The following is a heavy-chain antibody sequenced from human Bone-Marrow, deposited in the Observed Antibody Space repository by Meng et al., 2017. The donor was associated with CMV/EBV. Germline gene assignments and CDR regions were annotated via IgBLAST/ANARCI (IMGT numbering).Heavy chain of an antibody. Sequence: GGSLRLSCAASAFAFSSYDMHWVRQATGKGLEWVSAIGTAGNTIYPGAVKGRFTMPRENAKNSLYLQMNSLGVGDPTVYYGARGGDKFWSGYYYYGMDVWGQGTTVTVSS. CDR2: IGTAGNT. V-gene: IGHV3-13*01. J-gene: IGHJ6*02. D-gene: IGHD3-3*01. CDR1: AFAFSSYD. CDR3: ARGGDKFWSGYYYYGMDV.